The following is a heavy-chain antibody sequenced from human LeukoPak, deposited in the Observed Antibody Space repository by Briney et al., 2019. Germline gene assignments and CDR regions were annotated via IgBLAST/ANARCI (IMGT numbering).Heavy chain of an antibody. CDR2: IYTSGST. J-gene: IGHJ4*02. Sequence: KPSQTLSLTCTVSGGSISSGSYYWSWIRQPAGKGLEWIGRIYTSGSTNYNPSLKSRVTISVDTSKNQFSLKLSSVTAADTAVYYCARGRSYSSSWYDYWGQGTLVTVSS. D-gene: IGHD6-13*01. V-gene: IGHV4-61*02. CDR3: ARGRSYSSSWYDY. CDR1: GGSISSGSYY.